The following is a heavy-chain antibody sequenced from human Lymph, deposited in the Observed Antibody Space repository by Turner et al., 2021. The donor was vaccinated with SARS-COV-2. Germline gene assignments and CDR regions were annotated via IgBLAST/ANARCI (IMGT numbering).Heavy chain of an antibody. D-gene: IGHD2-15*01. Sequence: EVQLVESGGGVVQPGGSRRLSCAASGFTFDDYAMHWVRQAPGKGLEWVSLISGDGGGTYYADSVKGRFTISRDNSKNSLSLQMNSLRAEDTALYYCAKDPGYCSGGSCYSRTYFDFWGQGTLVTVSA. CDR1: GFTFDDYA. V-gene: IGHV3-43*02. J-gene: IGHJ4*02. CDR3: AKDPGYCSGGSCYSRTYFDF. CDR2: ISGDGGGT.